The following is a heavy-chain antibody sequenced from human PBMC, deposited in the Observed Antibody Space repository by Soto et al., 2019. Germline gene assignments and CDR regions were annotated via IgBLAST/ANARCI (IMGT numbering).Heavy chain of an antibody. CDR2: ISYDGSNQ. Sequence: GGSLRLSCAASGFTFNIYGMHWVRQAPDKGLEWVALISYDGSNQYYADSVKGRFTISRDNSKNTLFLQMNSLRADDTAVYYCAKDQASGQGSFDSWGQGTPVTVSS. CDR1: GFTFNIYG. CDR3: AKDQASGQGSFDS. V-gene: IGHV3-30*18. J-gene: IGHJ4*02.